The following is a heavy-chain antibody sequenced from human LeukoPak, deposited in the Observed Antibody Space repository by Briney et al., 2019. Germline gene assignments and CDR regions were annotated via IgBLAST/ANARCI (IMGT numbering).Heavy chain of an antibody. CDR3: AKDSGIVVVVAAAGWFDP. D-gene: IGHD2-15*01. CDR1: GLTFSSYG. Sequence: PGRSLRLSCAASGLTFSSYGMHWVRQAPGKGLEWVAVISYDGSNKYYADSVKGRFTISRDNSKNTLYLQMNSLRAEDTAVYYCAKDSGIVVVVAAAGWFDPWGQGTLVTVSS. CDR2: ISYDGSNK. V-gene: IGHV3-30*18. J-gene: IGHJ5*02.